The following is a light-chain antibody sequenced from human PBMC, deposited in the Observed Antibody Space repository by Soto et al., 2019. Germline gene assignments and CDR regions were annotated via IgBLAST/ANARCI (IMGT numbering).Light chain of an antibody. CDR3: QKYNSAHWT. CDR2: AAA. V-gene: IGKV1-27*01. J-gene: IGKJ1*01. CDR1: QGISNY. Sequence: DIQMTQSPSSLSASVGDRVTITCRASQGISNYLAWYQQKPGKVPKLLIYAAATLQSGVPSRFSGSGSGTDFTLTISSLQPEDVSTYYWQKYNSAHWTFGQGTKVEIK.